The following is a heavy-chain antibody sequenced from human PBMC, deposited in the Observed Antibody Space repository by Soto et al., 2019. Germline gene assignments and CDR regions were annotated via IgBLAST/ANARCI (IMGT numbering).Heavy chain of an antibody. Sequence: SETLSLTCTVPGGSIRSSGYYWGWIRQPPGKGREWIGSIYHSGSTYYNPSLDSRVTISVDTSRNQFSLSLTSVTAADTAVYYCARQQASGTYFDYWGQGTLVTVSS. CDR1: GGSIRSSGYY. CDR2: IYHSGST. V-gene: IGHV4-39*01. J-gene: IGHJ4*02. D-gene: IGHD1-26*01. CDR3: ARQQASGTYFDY.